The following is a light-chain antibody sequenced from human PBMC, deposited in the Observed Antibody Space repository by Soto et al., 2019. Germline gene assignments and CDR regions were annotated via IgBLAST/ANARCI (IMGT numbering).Light chain of an antibody. J-gene: IGKJ2*03. V-gene: IGKV1-5*01. CDR2: DAS. Sequence: DIQMTQSPSTLSASVGDRVTITCRAGQSIGTSLAWHQQKPGKAPRFLIYDASTLGRVVPSRISGSGSGTEFTLTIGSLQPDDFGPYYCQQCYSYYRFGKGNKLEIK. CDR3: QQCYSYYR. CDR1: QSIGTS.